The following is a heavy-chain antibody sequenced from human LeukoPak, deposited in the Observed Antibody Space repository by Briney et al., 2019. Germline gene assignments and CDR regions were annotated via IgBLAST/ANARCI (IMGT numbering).Heavy chain of an antibody. Sequence: PGGSLRLSCAASEFTFSSYWMSWVRQAPRKGLEWVANIKQDGSEKYYVDSVKGRFTISRDSAKNSLYLQMNSLRAEDTAVYYCARDGFWSGYYDYWGQGTLVTVSS. CDR1: EFTFSSYW. D-gene: IGHD3-3*01. CDR2: IKQDGSEK. J-gene: IGHJ4*02. V-gene: IGHV3-7*01. CDR3: ARDGFWSGYYDY.